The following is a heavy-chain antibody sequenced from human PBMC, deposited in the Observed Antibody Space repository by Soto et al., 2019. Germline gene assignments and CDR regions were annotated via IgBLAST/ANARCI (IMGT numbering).Heavy chain of an antibody. CDR2: INPNSGGT. CDR1: GYTFTGYY. D-gene: IGHD2-8*01. V-gene: IGHV1-2*04. CDR3: ARATRLGVPYYYGMDV. Sequence: ASVKVSCKASGYTFTGYYMHWVRQAPGQGLEWMGWINPNSGGTNYAQKFQGWVTMTRDTSISTAYMELSRLRSDDTAVYYCARATRLGVPYYYGMDVWGQGTTVTVSS. J-gene: IGHJ6*02.